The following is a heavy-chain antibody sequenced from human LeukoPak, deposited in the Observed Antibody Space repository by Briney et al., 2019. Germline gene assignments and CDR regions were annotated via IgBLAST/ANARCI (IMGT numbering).Heavy chain of an antibody. CDR2: IYYSGST. J-gene: IGHJ4*02. CDR3: ARHNSDYYGSGSYPNFGY. D-gene: IGHD3-10*01. Sequence: SETLSLTCTVSGGSISSSSYYWGWIRQPPGKGLEWIGSIYYSGSTYYNPSLKSRVTISVDTSKNQFSLKLSSVTAADTAVYYCARHNSDYYGSGSYPNFGYWGQGTLVTVSS. V-gene: IGHV4-39*01. CDR1: GGSISSSSYY.